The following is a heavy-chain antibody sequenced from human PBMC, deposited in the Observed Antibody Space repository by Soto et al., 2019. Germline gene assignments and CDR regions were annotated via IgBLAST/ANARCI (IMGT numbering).Heavy chain of an antibody. CDR1: GFTFSSYA. V-gene: IGHV3-30-3*01. CDR3: ARDKGDSRGVISYYFDY. D-gene: IGHD3-10*01. CDR2: ISYDGSNK. J-gene: IGHJ4*02. Sequence: QVQLVESGGGVVQPGRSLRLSCAASGFTFSSYAMHWVRQAPGKGVEWVAVISYDGSNKYYADSVKGRFTISRDNSKNTLYLQMNSLRAEDTAVYYCARDKGDSRGVISYYFDYWGQGTLVTVSS.